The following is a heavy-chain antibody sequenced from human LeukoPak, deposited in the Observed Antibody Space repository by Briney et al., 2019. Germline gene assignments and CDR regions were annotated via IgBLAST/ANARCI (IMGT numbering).Heavy chain of an antibody. CDR2: INHSGST. D-gene: IGHD1/OR15-1a*01. CDR1: GGSFSGYY. V-gene: IGHV4-34*01. Sequence: SETLSLTCAVYGGSFSGYYWSWIRQPPGKGLEWIGEINHSGSTNYNPSLKSRVTISVDTSKNQFSLKLSSVTAADTAVYYCARDPDNWNTGYMDVWGKGTTVTVSS. J-gene: IGHJ6*03. CDR3: ARDPDNWNTGYMDV.